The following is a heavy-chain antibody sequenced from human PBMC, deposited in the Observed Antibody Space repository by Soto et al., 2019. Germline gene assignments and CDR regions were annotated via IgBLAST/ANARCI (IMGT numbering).Heavy chain of an antibody. CDR2: IYSGGST. J-gene: IGHJ4*02. D-gene: IGHD2-2*01. CDR3: ASHISKDIVVVPAAIDY. CDR1: GFTVSSNY. Sequence: GGSLRLSCAASGFTVSSNYMSWVRQAPGKGLEWVSVIYSGGSTYYADSVKGRFTISRDNSKNTLYLQMNSLRAEDTAVYYCASHISKDIVVVPAAIDYWGQGTLVTVSS. V-gene: IGHV3-53*01.